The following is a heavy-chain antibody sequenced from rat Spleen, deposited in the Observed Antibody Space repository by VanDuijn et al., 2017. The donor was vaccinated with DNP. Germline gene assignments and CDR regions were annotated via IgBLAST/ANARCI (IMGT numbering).Heavy chain of an antibody. CDR3: TRGRDYFDY. CDR2: IFLTSAST. V-gene: IGHV5-31*01. CDR1: GFKFNNYW. J-gene: IGHJ2*01. Sequence: EVKLVESGGGLVQPGRSLKLSCAASGFKFNNYWMSWIRQVPGKGLEWVSSIFLTSASTYYSDSVKGRFTISRDDAENTLYLEMSSLRSEDTATYFCTRGRDYFDYWGQGVMVTVSS.